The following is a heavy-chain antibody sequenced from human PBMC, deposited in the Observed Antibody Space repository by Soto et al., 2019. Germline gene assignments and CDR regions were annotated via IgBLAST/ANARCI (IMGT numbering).Heavy chain of an antibody. CDR2: IYYTGST. CDR3: ARVRYRKGAQFDY. V-gene: IGHV4-61*01. D-gene: IGHD5-18*01. J-gene: IGHJ4*02. CDR1: GGSVSSGSYY. Sequence: QVQLQESGPGLVKPSETLSLTCTVSGGSVSSGSYYWSWFRQPPGTGLEWIGYIYYTGSTNYNPSLKSRVTISVDTSKNQFSLKLSSVTAADTAVYYCARVRYRKGAQFDYCGQGTLVTVSS.